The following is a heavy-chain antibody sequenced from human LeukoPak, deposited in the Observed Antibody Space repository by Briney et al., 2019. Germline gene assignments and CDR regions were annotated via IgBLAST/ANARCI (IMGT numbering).Heavy chain of an antibody. V-gene: IGHV3-30*18. D-gene: IGHD6-13*01. CDR1: GFTFSNYG. Sequence: SLSVSRAASGFTFSNYGMYWVRQAPGKGLEWVAVISYDGNNKYYVDSAKGRFTISRDNSKNTLYLQMNSLRADDTAVYYCAKNWQQLVLRLGYFDLWGRGTIVTVSS. J-gene: IGHJ2*01. CDR2: ISYDGNNK. CDR3: AKNWQQLVLRLGYFDL.